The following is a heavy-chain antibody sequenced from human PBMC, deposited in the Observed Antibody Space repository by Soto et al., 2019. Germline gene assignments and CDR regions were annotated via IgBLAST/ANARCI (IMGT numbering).Heavy chain of an antibody. Sequence: GGSLRLSCAASGFTFSSFAMSWIRQAPGKGLEWVATISASGGTTYYADSVKGRFTVSRDNSKNSLYLQMNSLRGEDTATYFCAKDGAARVVVYRVIAPWGKGTLVTVSS. CDR3: AKDGAARVVVYRVIAP. CDR2: ISASGGTT. D-gene: IGHD3-22*01. CDR1: GFTFSSFA. V-gene: IGHV3-23*01. J-gene: IGHJ5*02.